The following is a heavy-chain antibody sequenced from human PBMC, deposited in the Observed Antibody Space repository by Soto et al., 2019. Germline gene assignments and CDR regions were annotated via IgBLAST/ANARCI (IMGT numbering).Heavy chain of an antibody. J-gene: IGHJ5*02. D-gene: IGHD2-2*01. CDR1: GYSFVSYW. CDR2: IYPADSDT. Sequence: PGESLKISCKGSGYSFVSYWIAWVRQKPGKGLEWMGTIYPADSDTRYSPSFQGQVTISVDLSIRTAYLQWSSLRASDTAMYFCARGRHPCSSTTCSRWFDPWGQGTLVTVS. V-gene: IGHV5-51*01. CDR3: ARGRHPCSSTTCSRWFDP.